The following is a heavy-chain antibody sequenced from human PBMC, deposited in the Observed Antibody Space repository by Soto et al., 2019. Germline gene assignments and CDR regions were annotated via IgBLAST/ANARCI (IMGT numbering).Heavy chain of an antibody. D-gene: IGHD3-16*02. CDR1: GFSLSTSGVG. CDR2: IYWNDDK. Sequence: QITLKESGPTLVKPTQTLTLTCTFSGFSLSTSGVGVGWIRQPPGKALEWLALIYWNDDKRYSPSLKSRLTITKDTSKNQVVLTMTNMDPVDTATYYCAHLNYDYVWGSYPLDYWGQGTLVTVSS. CDR3: AHLNYDYVWGSYPLDY. V-gene: IGHV2-5*01. J-gene: IGHJ4*02.